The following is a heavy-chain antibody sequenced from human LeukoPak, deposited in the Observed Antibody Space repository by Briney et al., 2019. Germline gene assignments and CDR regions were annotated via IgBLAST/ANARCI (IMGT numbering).Heavy chain of an antibody. V-gene: IGHV4-30-2*01. CDR1: GGSISSGGYS. D-gene: IGHD4-11*01. Sequence: SETLSLTCAVSGGSISSGGYSWSWIRQPPGKGLEWIGYIYHSGSTYYNPSLKSRVTISVDRSKNQFSLKLSSVTAADTAVYYCARASPVTRTPGVWGQGTTVTVSS. CDR3: ARASPVTRTPGV. J-gene: IGHJ6*02. CDR2: IYHSGST.